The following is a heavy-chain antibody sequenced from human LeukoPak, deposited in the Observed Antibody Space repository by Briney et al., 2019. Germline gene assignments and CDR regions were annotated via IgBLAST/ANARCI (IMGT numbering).Heavy chain of an antibody. J-gene: IGHJ6*02. D-gene: IGHD3-22*01. CDR3: ARARDRKVYYYYYGMDV. CDR2: IYHSGST. CDR1: GASISSGGYS. V-gene: IGHV4-30-2*01. Sequence: SETLSLTCAVSGASISSGGYSWNWIRQPPGTGLEWIGCIYHSGSTYYNPSLKSRVTMSVDRSENQFSLKLNSVTAADTAVYYCARARDRKVYYYYYGMDVWGQGTTVTVSS.